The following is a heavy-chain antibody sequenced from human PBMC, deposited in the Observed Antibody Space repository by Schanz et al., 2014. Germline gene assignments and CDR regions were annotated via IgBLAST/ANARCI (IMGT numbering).Heavy chain of an antibody. J-gene: IGHJ4*02. D-gene: IGHD5-18*01. CDR3: VRVAFADPRLYRGMGRDIDS. Sequence: QVQLVESGGGVVQPGRSLRLSCAASGFTFSSYGMHWVRQAPGKGLEWVAVIWYDGSNKYYADSVKGRFTISRDNSKNTLCLQMNSLRAEDTAVYYCVRVAFADPRLYRGMGRDIDSWGQGTLVTVSS. CDR1: GFTFSSYG. V-gene: IGHV3-33*01. CDR2: IWYDGSNK.